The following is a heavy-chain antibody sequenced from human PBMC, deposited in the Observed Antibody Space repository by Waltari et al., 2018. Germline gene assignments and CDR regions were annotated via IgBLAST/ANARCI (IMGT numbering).Heavy chain of an antibody. CDR2: MNPNSGNT. CDR3: ARGLSVMANDY. D-gene: IGHD2-21*01. CDR1: GYTFTSYD. V-gene: IGHV1-8*01. Sequence: QVQLVQSGAEVKKPRASVMVSCRASGYTFTSYDVNWWRQSTGQGLEWMGWMNPNSGNTGYAQKFQGRVNMTRNTSISTAYMELSSLRSEDTAVYYCARGLSVMANDYWGQGTLVTVSS. J-gene: IGHJ4*02.